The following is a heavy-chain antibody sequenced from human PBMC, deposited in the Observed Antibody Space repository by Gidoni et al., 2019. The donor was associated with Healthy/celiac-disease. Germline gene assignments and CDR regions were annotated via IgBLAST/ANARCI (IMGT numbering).Heavy chain of an antibody. CDR2: ISSSSSYI. J-gene: IGHJ4*02. V-gene: IGHV3-21*01. CDR1: GFTFSSYS. Sequence: EVQLVESGGGLVKPGGSLSLSCAASGFTFSSYSMNWVRQAPGKGLEWVSSISSSSSYIYYADSVKGRFTISRDNAKNSLYLQMNSLRAEDTAVYYCASALSITIFGVVPDYWGQGTLVTVSS. D-gene: IGHD3-3*01. CDR3: ASALSITIFGVVPDY.